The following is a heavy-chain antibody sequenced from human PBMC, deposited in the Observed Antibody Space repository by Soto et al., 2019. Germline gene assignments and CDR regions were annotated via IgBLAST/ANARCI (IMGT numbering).Heavy chain of an antibody. V-gene: IGHV4-59*01. CDR1: GGSISSYH. D-gene: IGHD1-26*01. Sequence: SETLSLTCTVSGGSISSYHWSWIRQSPGKGLEWIGYVFYTGSTKYNPALKRRVTISVDTSRNQFSLKLSSVSAADTGLYYCARSYSGTFYGYDTWGQGILVTVSS. CDR2: VFYTGST. J-gene: IGHJ5*02. CDR3: ARSYSGTFYGYDT.